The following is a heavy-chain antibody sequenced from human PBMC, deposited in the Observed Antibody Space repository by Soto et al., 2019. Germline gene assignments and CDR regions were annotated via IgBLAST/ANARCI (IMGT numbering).Heavy chain of an antibody. CDR2: IYYSGST. CDR3: ARSRGDFWSGYYPWFDP. V-gene: IGHV4-39*07. Sequence: SETLSLTCTVSGGSISSSSYYWGWIRQPPGKGLEWIGSIYYSGSTYYNPSLKSRVTISVDTSKNQFSLKLGSVTAADTAVYYCARSRGDFWSGYYPWFDPWGQGTLVTVSS. J-gene: IGHJ5*02. CDR1: GGSISSSSYY. D-gene: IGHD3-3*01.